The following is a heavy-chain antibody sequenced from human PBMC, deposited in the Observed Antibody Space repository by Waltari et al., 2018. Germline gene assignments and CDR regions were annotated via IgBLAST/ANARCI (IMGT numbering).Heavy chain of an antibody. V-gene: IGHV3-48*01. CDR3: ARDRSGYSP. J-gene: IGHJ4*02. CDR1: GFTFSSYS. Sequence: EVQLVESGGGLVQPGGPLRLSCAASGFTFSSYSMNWVRQAPGKGLEWVSYISSSSSTIYYADSVKGRFTISRDNAKNSLYLQMNSLRAEDTAVYYCARDRSGYSPWGQGTLVTVSS. CDR2: ISSSSSTI. D-gene: IGHD5-12*01.